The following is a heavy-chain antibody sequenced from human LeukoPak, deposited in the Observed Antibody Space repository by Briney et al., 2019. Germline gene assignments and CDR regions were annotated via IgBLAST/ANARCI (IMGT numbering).Heavy chain of an antibody. CDR2: ISYDGSNK. J-gene: IGHJ4*02. CDR1: GFTFSSYA. CDR3: AREGGGEPGHY. Sequence: GGSLRLSCAASGFTFSSYAMHWVRQAPGKGLEWVAVISYDGSNKYYADSVKGRFTISRDNSKNTLYLQMNSLRAEDTAVYYCAREGGGEPGHYWGQGTLVTVSS. V-gene: IGHV3-30-3*01. D-gene: IGHD3-10*01.